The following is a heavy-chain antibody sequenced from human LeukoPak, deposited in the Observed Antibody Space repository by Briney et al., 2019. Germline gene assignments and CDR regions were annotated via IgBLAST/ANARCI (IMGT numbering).Heavy chain of an antibody. D-gene: IGHD3-3*01. CDR1: GFTFSSYS. J-gene: IGHJ4*02. Sequence: GGSLRLSCAASGFTFSSYSMNWVRQAPGKGLEWVSYISSSSSTIYYADSVKGRFTISRDNAKNSLYLQMNSLRAEDTAVYYCARSARLMKGVVEVTALDDWGQGTLVTVSS. CDR2: ISSSSSTI. CDR3: ARSARLMKGVVEVTALDD. V-gene: IGHV3-48*01.